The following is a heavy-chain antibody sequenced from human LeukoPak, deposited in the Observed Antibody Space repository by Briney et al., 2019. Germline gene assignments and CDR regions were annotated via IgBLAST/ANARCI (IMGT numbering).Heavy chain of an antibody. CDR3: ARAHGYDSSGYSEAYFDY. V-gene: IGHV1-18*01. J-gene: IGHJ4*02. CDR2: ISAYNGNT. D-gene: IGHD3-22*01. CDR1: GYTFTSYG. Sequence: EASVKVSCKASGYTFTSYGISWVRQAPGQGLEWMGWISAYNGNTNYAQKLQGRVTMTTDTSTSTAYMELRSLRSDDTAVYYCARAHGYDSSGYSEAYFDYWGQGTLVTVSS.